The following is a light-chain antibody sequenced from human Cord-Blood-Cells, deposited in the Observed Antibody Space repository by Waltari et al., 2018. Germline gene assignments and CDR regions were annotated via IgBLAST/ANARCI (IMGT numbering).Light chain of an antibody. CDR3: QQSYSTPFT. CDR1: QSISSY. CDR2: AAS. V-gene: IGKV1-39*01. J-gene: IGKJ3*01. Sequence: DIQMTHSPSSLSASVGDRVTITCRASQSISSYLTWYQQKPGKAPKLLIYAASSLQSGVPSRFSGSGSGTDFTLTISSLQPEDFATYYCQQSYSTPFTFGPGTKVDIK.